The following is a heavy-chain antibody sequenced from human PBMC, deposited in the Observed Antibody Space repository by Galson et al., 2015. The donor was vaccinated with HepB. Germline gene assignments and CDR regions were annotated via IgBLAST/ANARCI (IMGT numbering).Heavy chain of an antibody. CDR3: ARDLGIAAAGDAFDI. D-gene: IGHD6-13*01. Sequence: SVKVSCKASGYTFTGYYMHWVRQAPGQGLEWMGWINPNSGGTNYAQKFQGWVTMTRDTSISTAYMELSRLRSDDTAVYYCARDLGIAAAGDAFDIWGQVTMVPISS. J-gene: IGHJ3*02. V-gene: IGHV1-2*04. CDR2: INPNSGGT. CDR1: GYTFTGYY.